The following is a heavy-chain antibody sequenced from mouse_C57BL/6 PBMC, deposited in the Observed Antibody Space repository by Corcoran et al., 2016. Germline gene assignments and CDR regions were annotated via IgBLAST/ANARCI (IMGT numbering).Heavy chain of an antibody. V-gene: IGHV9-3*01. D-gene: IGHD2-3*01. Sequence: QIQLVQSGPELKKPGETVKISCKAYGYTFTTYGMSWVKQAPGKVVKWRGWINTYCGVPTYADHFKGRFAFSLDTSARTAYLQITNLKNGDTATYFCTRIYDGYYPAWFAYWGQGTLVTVSA. J-gene: IGHJ3*01. CDR1: GYTFTTYG. CDR2: INTYCGVP. CDR3: TRIYDGYYPAWFAY.